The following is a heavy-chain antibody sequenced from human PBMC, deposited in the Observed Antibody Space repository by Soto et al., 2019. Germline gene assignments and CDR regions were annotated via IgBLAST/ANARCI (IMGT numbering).Heavy chain of an antibody. J-gene: IGHJ3*02. V-gene: IGHV4-30-4*01. Sequence: QVQLQESGPGLGKPSQTLSLTCTVSGGSLSSGDYYWSWIRQPPGKGLEYIGHIYYSGSTYSNPSLRSRVSISIDTSNNHFSLRLSSVTAADTAVYYCARDPSSKEAFDIWGQGTMVTVSS. CDR1: GGSLSSGDYY. CDR2: IYYSGST. CDR3: ARDPSSKEAFDI.